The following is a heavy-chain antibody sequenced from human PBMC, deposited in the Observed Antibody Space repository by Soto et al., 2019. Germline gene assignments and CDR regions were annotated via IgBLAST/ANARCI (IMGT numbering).Heavy chain of an antibody. J-gene: IGHJ4*02. D-gene: IGHD5-12*01. V-gene: IGHV4-59*01. CDR1: GGSISNYY. CDR3: ARGHNSGWYFDY. Sequence: QVQLQESGPGLVKPSETLSLTCNVSGGSISNYYWSWIRQPPGKGLEWIGNIHYIGSTNYNPSLRSRVTISLDTSKNQFSLNLSSVTAVDTAVYFCARGHNSGWYFDYWGQGTLVTVSS. CDR2: IHYIGST.